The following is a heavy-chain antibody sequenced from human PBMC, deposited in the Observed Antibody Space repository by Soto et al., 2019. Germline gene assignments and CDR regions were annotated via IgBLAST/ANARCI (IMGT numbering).Heavy chain of an antibody. CDR3: ARGGAGDQYYYGSGSYWDYYGMDV. Sequence: PSETLSLTCTVSGGSISSYYWSWIRQPPGKGLEWIGYIYYSGSTNYNPSLKSRVTISVDTSKNQFSLKLSSVTAADTAVYYCARGGAGDQYYYGSGSYWDYYGMDVWGQGTTVTVSS. CDR2: IYYSGST. D-gene: IGHD3-10*01. J-gene: IGHJ6*02. V-gene: IGHV4-59*01. CDR1: GGSISSYY.